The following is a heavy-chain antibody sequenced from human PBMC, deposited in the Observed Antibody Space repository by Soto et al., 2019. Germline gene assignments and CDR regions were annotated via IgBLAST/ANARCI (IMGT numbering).Heavy chain of an antibody. J-gene: IGHJ3*02. V-gene: IGHV4-39*01. Sequence: SETLSLTCTVSGGSISSSSYYWGWIRQPPGKGLEWIGSIYYSGYTYYNPSLKSRVTISVDTSKNQFSLKLSSVTAADTAVYYCARRYGGAFDIWGQGTMVTVSS. CDR2: IYYSGYT. CDR1: GGSISSSSYY. D-gene: IGHD3-10*01. CDR3: ARRYGGAFDI.